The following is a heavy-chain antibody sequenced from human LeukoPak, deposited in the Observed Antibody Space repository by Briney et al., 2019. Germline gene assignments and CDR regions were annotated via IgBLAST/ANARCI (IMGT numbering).Heavy chain of an antibody. CDR3: AREGYSYGLNY. Sequence: GGSLRLSCAASGFTLSSYWMSWVRQAPGKGLEWVANIKQDGSEKYYVDSVKGRFTISRDNAKNSLYLQMNSLRAEDTAVYYCAREGYSYGLNYWGQGTLVTVSS. CDR1: GFTLSSYW. V-gene: IGHV3-7*04. J-gene: IGHJ4*02. D-gene: IGHD5-18*01. CDR2: IKQDGSEK.